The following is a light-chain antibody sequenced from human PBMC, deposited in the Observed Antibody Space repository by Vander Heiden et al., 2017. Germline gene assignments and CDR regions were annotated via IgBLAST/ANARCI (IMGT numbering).Light chain of an antibody. Sequence: DIPITHSPSSLSASVGDRVTITCRASQGISSWLDWYQQKPGKAPKLLIYAASSLQSGVPSRFSGSGSGTDFTLTISSLQPEDFATYYCQQGNSFPYTFGQGTKLEIK. CDR1: QGISSW. CDR3: QQGNSFPYT. J-gene: IGKJ2*01. CDR2: AAS. V-gene: IGKV1-12*01.